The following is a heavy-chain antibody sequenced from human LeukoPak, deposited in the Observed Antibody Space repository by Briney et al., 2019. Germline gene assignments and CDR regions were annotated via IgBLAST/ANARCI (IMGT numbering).Heavy chain of an antibody. CDR2: ISYDGSNK. J-gene: IGHJ3*02. Sequence: PGGSLRLSCAASGFTFSSYAMHWVRQAPGKGLEWVAVISYDGSNKYYADSVKGRFTISRDNSKNTLYLQMNSLRAEDTAVYYCAREEVPAAWSAFDIWGQGTMVTVSS. CDR1: GFTFSSYA. D-gene: IGHD2-2*01. CDR3: AREEVPAAWSAFDI. V-gene: IGHV3-30-3*01.